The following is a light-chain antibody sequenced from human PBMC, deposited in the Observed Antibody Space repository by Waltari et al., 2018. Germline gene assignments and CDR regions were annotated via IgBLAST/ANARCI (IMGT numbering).Light chain of an antibody. V-gene: IGLV2-23*01. CDR3: CSYVGSGKVV. Sequence: QSALTQPASVSGSPGQSITFSCTGTASDAGPYKLVSWYQHHPGKAPKLMIYDGGKRLSGVSNRFSGSKSGDTASLTISGLQAEDEADYYCCSYVGSGKVVFGGGTKLTVL. CDR2: DGG. CDR1: ASDAGPYKL. J-gene: IGLJ2*01.